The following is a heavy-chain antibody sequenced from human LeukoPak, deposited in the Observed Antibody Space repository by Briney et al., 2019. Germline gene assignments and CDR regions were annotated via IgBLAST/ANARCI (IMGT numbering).Heavy chain of an antibody. V-gene: IGHV1-8*01. CDR2: MSPNSGDT. D-gene: IGHD6-13*01. CDR3: ASLIAAAADDAFDI. Sequence: ASVKVSCKASGYTFTSYDFNWVRQATGQRPEWMGWMSPNSGDTGYAQKFQDRVTMTRNTSISTAYMELSSLRSEDTAVYYCASLIAAAADDAFDIWGQGTMVTVSS. CDR1: GYTFTSYD. J-gene: IGHJ3*02.